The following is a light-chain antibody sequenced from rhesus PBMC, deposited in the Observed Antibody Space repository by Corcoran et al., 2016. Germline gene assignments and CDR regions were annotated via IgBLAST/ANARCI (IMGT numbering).Light chain of an antibody. Sequence: DIQMTQSPSSLSASVGDRVTITCRASQGISEYLNWYQQKPGKAPKRLIYGASSLASGVPSRFRGRGSGTGFTRTITSRPPEDLAAYYCLQGYSTPWTFGQGTKVEIK. J-gene: IGKJ1*01. CDR3: LQGYSTPWT. V-gene: IGKV1-36*02. CDR1: QGISEY. CDR2: GAS.